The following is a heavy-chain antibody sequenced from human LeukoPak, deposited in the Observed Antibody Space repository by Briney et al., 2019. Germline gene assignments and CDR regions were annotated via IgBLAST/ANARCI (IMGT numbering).Heavy chain of an antibody. V-gene: IGHV3-NL1*01. Sequence: PGGSLRLSCAASGFTFSGYGMHWVRQAPGKGLEWVSVIYSGGSTYYADSVKGRFTISRDTSKNTLYLQMNSLRAEDTAVYYCARDPVGAIGYGMDVWGQGTTVTVSS. J-gene: IGHJ6*02. CDR2: IYSGGST. D-gene: IGHD1-26*01. CDR1: GFTFSGYG. CDR3: ARDPVGAIGYGMDV.